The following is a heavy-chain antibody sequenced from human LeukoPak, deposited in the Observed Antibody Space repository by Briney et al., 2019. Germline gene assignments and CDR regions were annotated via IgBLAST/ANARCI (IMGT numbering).Heavy chain of an antibody. CDR2: INHSGST. CDR3: ARAPIVVVVSHWFDP. Sequence: KPSETLSLTCAVYGGSFSGYYWSWIRQPPGKGLEWIGDINHSGSTNYNPSLKSRVTISVDTSKNQFSLKLSSVTAADTAVYYCARAPIVVVVSHWFDPWGQGTLVTVSS. V-gene: IGHV4-34*01. CDR1: GGSFSGYY. D-gene: IGHD2-15*01. J-gene: IGHJ5*02.